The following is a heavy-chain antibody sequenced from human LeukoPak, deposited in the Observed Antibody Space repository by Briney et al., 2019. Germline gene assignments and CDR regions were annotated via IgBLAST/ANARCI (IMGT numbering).Heavy chain of an antibody. V-gene: IGHV3-30*12. CDR2: ISYDGSNT. CDR3: AKDREIVLVTEYFQH. J-gene: IGHJ1*01. D-gene: IGHD5-12*01. CDR1: GLTFSTNG. Sequence: PRACLTLAWSASGLTFSTNGADSARQARGKGSGWGAAISYDGSNTYYADSVKRRFTISRDNSKNTLYLQMNSLRAEDTAVYYCAKDREIVLVTEYFQHWGQGTLVTVSS.